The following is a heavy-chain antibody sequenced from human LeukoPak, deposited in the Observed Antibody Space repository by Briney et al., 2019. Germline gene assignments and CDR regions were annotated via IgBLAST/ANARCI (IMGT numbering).Heavy chain of an antibody. V-gene: IGHV1-2*06. CDR1: GYTFTSYY. CDR3: ARGPRSIAARRGNWFDP. Sequence: ASVKVSCKASGYTFTSYYMHWVRQAPGQGLEWMGRINPNSGGTNYAQKFQGRVTMTRDTSISTAYMELSRLRSDDTAVYYCARGPRSIAARRGNWFDPWGQGTLVTVSS. D-gene: IGHD6-6*01. J-gene: IGHJ5*02. CDR2: INPNSGGT.